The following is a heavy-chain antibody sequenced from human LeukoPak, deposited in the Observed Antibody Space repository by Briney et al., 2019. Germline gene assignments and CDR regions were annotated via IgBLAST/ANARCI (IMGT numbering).Heavy chain of an antibody. Sequence: SETLSLTCTVSGGSISSGDYYWSWIRQPPGKGLEWIGYIYYSGSTYYNPSLKSRVTISVDTSKNQFSLKLSSVTAADTAVYYCARLRPTARYGMDVWGQGTTVTVSS. CDR2: IYYSGST. D-gene: IGHD1-1*01. V-gene: IGHV4-30-4*01. CDR3: ARLRPTARYGMDV. CDR1: GGSISSGDYY. J-gene: IGHJ6*02.